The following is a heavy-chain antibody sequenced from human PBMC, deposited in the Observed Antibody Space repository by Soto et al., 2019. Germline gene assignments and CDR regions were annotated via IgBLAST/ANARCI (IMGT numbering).Heavy chain of an antibody. CDR1: GYTFSSYA. J-gene: IGHJ4*02. Sequence: ASVKVSCKASGYTFSSYAMHWVRQAPGQRLEWMGWINAGYGNTKSSQKLQDRVTIFRDTSASTAYMELTSLRSEDTAVYYCARDTGDGTFDFWGQGTLVTVSS. CDR3: ARDTGDGTFDF. V-gene: IGHV1-3*01. D-gene: IGHD7-27*01. CDR2: INAGYGNT.